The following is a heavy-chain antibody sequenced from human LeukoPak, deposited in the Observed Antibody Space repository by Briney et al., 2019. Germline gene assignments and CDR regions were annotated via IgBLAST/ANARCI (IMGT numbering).Heavy chain of an antibody. CDR1: GFIFSSYG. D-gene: IGHD3-10*01. CDR3: ARDMGVIFSVFDY. J-gene: IGHJ4*02. Sequence: GGSLRLSCAASGFIFSSYGMHWVRQAPGKGLEWVSHITSSGTTIYYADSVKGRFTISRDNAKNSLYLQMNSLRAEDTAVYYCARDMGVIFSVFDYWGQGTLVTVSS. CDR2: ITSSGTTI. V-gene: IGHV3-48*03.